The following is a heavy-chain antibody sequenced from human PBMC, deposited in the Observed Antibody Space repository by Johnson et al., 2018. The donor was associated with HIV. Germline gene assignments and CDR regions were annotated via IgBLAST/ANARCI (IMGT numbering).Heavy chain of an antibody. CDR2: IKRKIEGETT. D-gene: IGHD3-16*02. V-gene: IGHV3-15*01. Sequence: VQLVESGGGVVRPGGSLRLSCAASGFTFSNAWMSWVRQAPGKGLEWVGRIKRKIEGETTDYAAPVKGRFTISRDDSKNTLYLQMNSLTTEDTAVYYCTTAIVIDAFDIWGQGTMVTVSS. J-gene: IGHJ3*02. CDR3: TTAIVIDAFDI. CDR1: GFTFSNAW.